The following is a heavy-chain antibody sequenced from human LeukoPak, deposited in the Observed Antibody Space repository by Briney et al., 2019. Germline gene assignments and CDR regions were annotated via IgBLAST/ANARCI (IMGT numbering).Heavy chain of an antibody. V-gene: IGHV3-23*01. Sequence: GGSLRLSCAASGFTFSSFGMGWVRQAPGKGLEWVSAISGRGDLTYYADSVTGRFTISRDNSKNTLYLQMNSLRAEDTAIYYCAKDRPMTTPNYCFDNWGQGTLVTVSS. CDR1: GFTFSSFG. CDR2: ISGRGDLT. CDR3: AKDRPMTTPNYCFDN. D-gene: IGHD1-1*01. J-gene: IGHJ4*02.